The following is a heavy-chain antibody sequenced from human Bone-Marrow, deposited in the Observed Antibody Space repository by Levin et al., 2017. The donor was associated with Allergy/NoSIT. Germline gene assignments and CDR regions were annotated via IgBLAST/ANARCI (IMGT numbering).Heavy chain of an antibody. CDR2: IKRDATEN. J-gene: IGHJ3*02. CDR1: GFTFSSFW. CDR3: ARPLADCRGDICYLLGSAFDI. D-gene: IGHD2-21*01. V-gene: IGHV3-7*04. Sequence: PGGSLRLSCVASGFTFSSFWMSWVRQAPGRGLEWVANIKRDATENYSVASVKGRFTISRDNAKNSLYLQMHSLRGEDTAVYYCARPLADCRGDICYLLGSAFDIWGQGTTVTVSS.